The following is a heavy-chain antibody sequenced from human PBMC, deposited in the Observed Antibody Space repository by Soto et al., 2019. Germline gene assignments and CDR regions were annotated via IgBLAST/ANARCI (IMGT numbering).Heavy chain of an antibody. CDR3: AKYLSTWVHP. Sequence: QVQLQESGPGLVKPSQTLSLTCSVSGGSINSDPYYWSWIRQHPGKGLEWIGYISSSGSTYYTPSLKSRLTISIDTSKNQFSLKLSSVTAADTAVYYCAKYLSTWVHPWGQGNLVTVSS. D-gene: IGHD2-2*02. CDR1: GGSINSDPYY. CDR2: ISSSGST. V-gene: IGHV4-31*03. J-gene: IGHJ5*02.